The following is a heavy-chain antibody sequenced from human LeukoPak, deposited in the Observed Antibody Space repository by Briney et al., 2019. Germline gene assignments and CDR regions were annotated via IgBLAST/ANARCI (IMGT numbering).Heavy chain of an antibody. D-gene: IGHD6-19*01. CDR1: GFTFSSYA. CDR3: ARDADSSGWYVIWYFDL. CDR2: ISGSGGST. Sequence: GGSLRLSCAASGFTFSSYAMSWVRQAPGKGLEWVSAISGSGGSTYYADSVKGRFTISRDNAKNSLYLQMNSLRAEDTAVYYCARDADSSGWYVIWYFDLWGRGTLVTVSS. V-gene: IGHV3-23*01. J-gene: IGHJ2*01.